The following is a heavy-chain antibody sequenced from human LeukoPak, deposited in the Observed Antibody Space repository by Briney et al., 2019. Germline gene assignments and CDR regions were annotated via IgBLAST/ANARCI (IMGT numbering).Heavy chain of an antibody. CDR1: GGSISSYY. CDR3: AKEIGYYGSGSPGFDY. Sequence: PSETLSLTCTVSGGSISSYYWSWIRQPPGKGLEWIGYIYYSGSTNYNPSLKSRVTMSVDTSKNQFSLKLSSVTAADTAVYYCAKEIGYYGSGSPGFDYWGQGTLVTVSS. J-gene: IGHJ4*02. D-gene: IGHD3-10*01. CDR2: IYYSGST. V-gene: IGHV4-59*12.